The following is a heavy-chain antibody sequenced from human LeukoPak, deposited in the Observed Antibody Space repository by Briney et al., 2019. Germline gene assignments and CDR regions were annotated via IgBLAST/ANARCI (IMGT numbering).Heavy chain of an antibody. CDR2: IIPIFGTA. J-gene: IGHJ4*02. D-gene: IGHD3-3*01. V-gene: IGHV1-69*05. CDR1: GGTFSSYA. Sequence: SVKVSCKASGGTFSSYAISWVRQAPGQGLEWMGGIIPIFGTANYAQKFQGRVTITTDESTSTAYMELSRLRSEDTAVYYCARGGNYDFWSGYYPTEYYFDYWGQGTLVTVSS. CDR3: ARGGNYDFWSGYYPTEYYFDY.